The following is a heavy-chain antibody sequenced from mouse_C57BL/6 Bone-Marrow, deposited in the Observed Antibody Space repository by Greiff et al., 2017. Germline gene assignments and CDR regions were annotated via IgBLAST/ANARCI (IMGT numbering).Heavy chain of an antibody. Sequence: QVQLQQPGAELVKPGASVKMSCKASGYTFTSYWITWVQQRPGQGLEWMGDIYPGSGSTTYNEKFTSMATLTEDTSSSPAYMQLSSLTSEDSAVYYCARGRLLRGGYYFDYWGQGTTLTVSS. D-gene: IGHD1-1*01. CDR3: ARGRLLRGGYYFDY. CDR2: IYPGSGST. V-gene: IGHV1-55*01. CDR1: GYTFTSYW. J-gene: IGHJ2*01.